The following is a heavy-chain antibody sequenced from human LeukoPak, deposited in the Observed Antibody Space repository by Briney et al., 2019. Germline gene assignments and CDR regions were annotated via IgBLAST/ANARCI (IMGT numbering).Heavy chain of an antibody. CDR2: INPNSGGT. Sequence: ASVKVSCKASGYTFTGYYMHWVRRAPGQGLGWMGWINPNSGGTNYAQKFQGRVTMTRDTSISTAYMELSRLRSDDTAVYYCARDTEWMSWFDPWGQGALVTVSS. J-gene: IGHJ5*02. CDR1: GYTFTGYY. V-gene: IGHV1-2*02. D-gene: IGHD3-3*01. CDR3: ARDTEWMSWFDP.